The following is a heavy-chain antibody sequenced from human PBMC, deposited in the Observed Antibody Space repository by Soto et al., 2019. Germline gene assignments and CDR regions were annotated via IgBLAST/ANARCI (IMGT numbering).Heavy chain of an antibody. V-gene: IGHV2-70*11. CDR2: IDWDDDK. J-gene: IGHJ4*02. CDR3: ARIHLTYYDFWSGYFDY. D-gene: IGHD3-3*01. Sequence: SGPKLVNPTQTLTLTCTFSGFSLSTRGMCVSWIRQPPGKALEWLARIDWDDDKYYSTSLKTRLTISKDTSKNQVVLTMTNMDPVDTATYYCARIHLTYYDFWSGYFDYWGQGTLVTVSS. CDR1: GFSLSTRGMC.